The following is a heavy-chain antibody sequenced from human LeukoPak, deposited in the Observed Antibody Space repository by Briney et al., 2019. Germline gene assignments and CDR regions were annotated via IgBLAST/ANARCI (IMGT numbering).Heavy chain of an antibody. Sequence: GASVKVSCKASGYTFTSYAMHWVRQAPGQRLEWMGWINAGNGNTKYSQKFQGRVTITADESTSTAYMELSSLRSEDTAVYYCARDRFAGQGAPYSSSWYPGYWGQGTLVTVSS. J-gene: IGHJ4*02. CDR3: ARDRFAGQGAPYSSSWYPGY. V-gene: IGHV1-3*01. D-gene: IGHD6-13*01. CDR2: INAGNGNT. CDR1: GYTFTSYA.